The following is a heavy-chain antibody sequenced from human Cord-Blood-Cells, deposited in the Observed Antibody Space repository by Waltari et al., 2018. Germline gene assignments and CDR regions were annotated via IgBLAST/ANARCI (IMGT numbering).Heavy chain of an antibody. V-gene: IGHV1-2*04. Sequence: QVQLVQSGAEVKKPGASVKVSCKASGYTFTGYYMTWVRQAPGQGLEWMGWINPSSGGTNYAQKFQGWVTMTRDTSISTAYMELSRLRSDDTAVYYCARDRSSSWRGAFDPWGQGTLVTVSS. CDR2: INPSSGGT. CDR3: ARDRSSSWRGAFDP. J-gene: IGHJ5*02. D-gene: IGHD6-13*01. CDR1: GYTFTGYY.